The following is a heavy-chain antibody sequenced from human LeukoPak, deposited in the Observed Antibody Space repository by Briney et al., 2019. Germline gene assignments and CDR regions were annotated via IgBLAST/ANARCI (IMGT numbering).Heavy chain of an antibody. D-gene: IGHD3-10*01. CDR3: AKGLNAYGSGSYSHLDAFDM. CDR1: GFSFSRFA. V-gene: IGHV3-23*01. CDR2: FSGICDNI. Sequence: PGGSLRLSCAASGFSFSRFALSWVRQAPGKGLEWVSVFSGICDNIDYADSVKSRFTISRDNSKNTLFLQMNSLRAEDTGVYYCAKGLNAYGSGSYSHLDAFDMWGQGTMVTVSS. J-gene: IGHJ3*02.